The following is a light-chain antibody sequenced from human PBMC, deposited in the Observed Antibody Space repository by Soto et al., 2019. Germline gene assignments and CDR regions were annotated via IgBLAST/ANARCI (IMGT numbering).Light chain of an antibody. Sequence: DIQMTQSPSSLSSSLGDRVTITCRASQSISSYLNWYQQKPGKAPKLLIYAASSLQSGVPSRFSGSGSGTDFTITISSLKNEDVATYYCQQSYSTTRTFGQGTKVDIK. CDR3: QQSYSTTRT. J-gene: IGKJ1*01. CDR1: QSISSY. CDR2: AAS. V-gene: IGKV1-39*01.